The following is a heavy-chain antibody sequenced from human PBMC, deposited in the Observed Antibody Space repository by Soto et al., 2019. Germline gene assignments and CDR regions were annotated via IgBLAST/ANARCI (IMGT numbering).Heavy chain of an antibody. J-gene: IGHJ4*02. D-gene: IGHD4-17*01. CDR3: ATGDSVTRTGRLDD. V-gene: IGHV1-24*01. CDR1: GYTLTELS. Sequence: ASVKVSCKVSGYTLTELSMHWVRQAPGKGLEWMGGFDPEDGETIYAQKFQGRVTMTEDTSTDTAYMELSSLRSEDTAVYYCATGDSVTRTGRLDDWGQGSLVTVSS. CDR2: FDPEDGET.